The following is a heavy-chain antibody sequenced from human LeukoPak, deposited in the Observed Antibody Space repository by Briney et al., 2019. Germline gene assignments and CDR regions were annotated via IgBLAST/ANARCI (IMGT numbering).Heavy chain of an antibody. CDR1: GFSFSDCA. J-gene: IGHJ4*02. CDR3: TKGMATIRRHIDS. V-gene: IGHV3-23*01. Sequence: GGSLRLSCAASGFSFSDCAMSWVRQAPGRGLEWVASISGSAGSTYYADSMKGRFTISRDNPKNTLHLEMNSLRAEDTAIYYCTKGMATIRRHIDSWGQGTLVTVSS. D-gene: IGHD5-24*01. CDR2: ISGSAGST.